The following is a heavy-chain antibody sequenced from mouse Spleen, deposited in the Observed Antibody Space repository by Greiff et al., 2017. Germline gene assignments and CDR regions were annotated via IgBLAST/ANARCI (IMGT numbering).Heavy chain of an antibody. V-gene: IGHV1-50*01. D-gene: IGHD1-1*02. Sequence: VQLQQSGAELVKPGASVKLSCKASGYTFTSYWMQWVKQRPGQGLEWIGEIDPSDSYTNYNQKFKGKATLTVDTSSSTAYMQLSSLTSEDSAVYYCARGWEGYYLDYWGQGTTLTVSS. CDR2: IDPSDSYT. CDR1: GYTFTSYW. J-gene: IGHJ2*01. CDR3: ARGWEGYYLDY.